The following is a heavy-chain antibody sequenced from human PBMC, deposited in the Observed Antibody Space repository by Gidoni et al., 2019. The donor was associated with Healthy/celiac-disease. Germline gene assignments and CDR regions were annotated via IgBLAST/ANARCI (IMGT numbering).Heavy chain of an antibody. Sequence: EVQLLESGGGLVQPGGSLRLSCTASGFTFSSYAMSWVRQAPGKGLEWVSAISGSGGSTYYADSVKGRFTISRDNSKNTLYLQMNSLRAEDTAVYYCAKDAYYDFWSGPGGMDVWGQGTTVTVSS. D-gene: IGHD3-3*01. V-gene: IGHV3-23*01. CDR2: ISGSGGST. CDR3: AKDAYYDFWSGPGGMDV. CDR1: GFTFSSYA. J-gene: IGHJ6*02.